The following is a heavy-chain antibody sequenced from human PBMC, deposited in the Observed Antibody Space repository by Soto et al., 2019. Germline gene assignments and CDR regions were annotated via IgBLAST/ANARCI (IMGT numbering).Heavy chain of an antibody. Sequence: EVQLVESGGGLIQPGGSLRLSCAASGFTVSSNYMSWVRQAPGKGLEWVSVIYSGGSTYYADSVKGRFTISRDNSKNTLYLQMNSLRAEDTAVYYCARGQYYYGSGYGMDVWGQGTTVIVSS. J-gene: IGHJ6*02. V-gene: IGHV3-53*01. D-gene: IGHD3-10*01. CDR2: IYSGGST. CDR1: GFTVSSNY. CDR3: ARGQYYYGSGYGMDV.